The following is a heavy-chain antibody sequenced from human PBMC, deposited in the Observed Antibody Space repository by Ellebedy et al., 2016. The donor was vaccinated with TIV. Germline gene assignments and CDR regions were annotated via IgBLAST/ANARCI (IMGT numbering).Heavy chain of an antibody. CDR1: GYTFTGYH. CDR3: ARGSEGIAVAGTIDAGDL. CDR2: INPSGGST. J-gene: IGHJ2*01. V-gene: IGHV1-46*01. Sequence: ASVKVSXKASGYTFTGYHMHWVRQAPGQGLEWMGIINPSGGSTSYAQKFQGRVTMTRDTSTSTVYMELSSLRSEDTAVYYCARGSEGIAVAGTIDAGDLWGRGTLVTVSS. D-gene: IGHD6-19*01.